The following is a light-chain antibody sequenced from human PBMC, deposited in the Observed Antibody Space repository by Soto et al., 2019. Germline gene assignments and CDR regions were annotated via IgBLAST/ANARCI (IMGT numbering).Light chain of an antibody. J-gene: IGKJ5*01. Sequence: DIQMTQSPSTLSASLGDRVTITCGASQSISVWLAWYQQKAGKAPNLLIYKASRLESGVPSRFSGSGSETEFTLTISSLEHEDFAVYYCQQRSTWHPITFGQGTRLEIK. CDR1: QSISVW. CDR3: QQRSTWHPIT. CDR2: KAS. V-gene: IGKV1-5*03.